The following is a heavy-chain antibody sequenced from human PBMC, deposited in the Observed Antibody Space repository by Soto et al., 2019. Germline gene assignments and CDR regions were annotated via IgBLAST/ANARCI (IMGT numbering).Heavy chain of an antibody. V-gene: IGHV3-9*01. J-gene: IGHJ4*02. Sequence: GGSLRLSCAASGFTFDDYAMHWVRQAPGKGLEWVSGISWNSGSIGYADSVKGRFTISRDNAKNSLYLQMNSLRAEDTALYYCAKDISSYYYDSSGYGPFDYWGQGTLVTVSS. CDR1: GFTFDDYA. D-gene: IGHD3-22*01. CDR2: ISWNSGSI. CDR3: AKDISSYYYDSSGYGPFDY.